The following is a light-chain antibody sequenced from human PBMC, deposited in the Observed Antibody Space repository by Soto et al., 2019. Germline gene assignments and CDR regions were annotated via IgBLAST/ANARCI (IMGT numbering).Light chain of an antibody. CDR2: WAS. Sequence: DIVMTQSPDCLAVSLGERATINCKSSQSVLYSSNSKNYLAWYQQKAGQPPKLLIYWASTRESGVPDRFSGSGSGTDFTLTISSLQAEDVAVYYCQQHYSTPLAFGQGTRLEIK. CDR1: QSVLYSSNSKNY. V-gene: IGKV4-1*01. CDR3: QQHYSTPLA. J-gene: IGKJ5*01.